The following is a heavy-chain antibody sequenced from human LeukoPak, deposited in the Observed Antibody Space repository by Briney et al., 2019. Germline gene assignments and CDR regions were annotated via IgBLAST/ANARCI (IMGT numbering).Heavy chain of an antibody. Sequence: PGGSLRLSCAASGFTFSTYWMSWVRQAPGKGLEWVVNIKQDGSEKYYVDSVKGRFTISRDNAKNSLYLQMNSLRAEDTAVYYCARDLPYARLQQLGYFYYYMDVWGKGTTVTVSS. J-gene: IGHJ6*03. CDR2: IKQDGSEK. V-gene: IGHV3-7*01. CDR1: GFTFSTYW. CDR3: ARDLPYARLQQLGYFYYYMDV. D-gene: IGHD6-13*01.